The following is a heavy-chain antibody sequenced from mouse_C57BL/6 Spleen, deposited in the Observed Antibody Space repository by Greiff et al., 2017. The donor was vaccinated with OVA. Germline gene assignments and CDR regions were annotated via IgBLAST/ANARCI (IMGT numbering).Heavy chain of an antibody. J-gene: IGHJ2*01. CDR3: ARDTTVSYYFDY. D-gene: IGHD1-1*01. CDR1: GYAFSSSW. Sequence: QVQLQQSGPELVKPGASVKISCKASGYAFSSSWMNWVKQRPGKGLEWIGRLYPGDGDTNYNGKFKGKATLTADKSSSTAYMQLSSLTSEDSAVYFCARDTTVSYYFDYWGQGTTLTVSS. CDR2: LYPGDGDT. V-gene: IGHV1-82*01.